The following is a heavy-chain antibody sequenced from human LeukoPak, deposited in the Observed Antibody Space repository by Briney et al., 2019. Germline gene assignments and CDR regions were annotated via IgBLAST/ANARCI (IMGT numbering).Heavy chain of an antibody. J-gene: IGHJ4*02. CDR2: IYYSRST. CDR1: GGSISSYY. D-gene: IGHD6-13*01. V-gene: IGHV4-59*08. Sequence: PSETLSLTCTVSGGSISSYYWSWIRQPPGKGLEWIGYIYYSRSTNYNPSLKSRVTISVDTSKNQFSLKLSSVTAADTAVYYCARHSSSWYRLFDYWGQGTLVTVSS. CDR3: ARHSSSWYRLFDY.